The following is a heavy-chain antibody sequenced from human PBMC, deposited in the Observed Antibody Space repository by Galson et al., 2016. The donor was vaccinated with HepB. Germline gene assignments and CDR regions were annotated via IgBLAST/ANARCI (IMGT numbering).Heavy chain of an antibody. CDR3: ARGGTGLIRAPMVF. CDR2: VHFTGTT. Sequence: TLSLTCTVSGDSISSGDFYWSWIRQSPEKGLEWIGYVHFTGTTHYNPSLESRLNMSIDTSKSQFPLHMKSVTAADTAVYYCARGGTGLIRAPMVFWGQGVRVTVSS. J-gene: IGHJ4*02. D-gene: IGHD3/OR15-3a*01. CDR1: GDSISSGDFY. V-gene: IGHV4-30-4*01.